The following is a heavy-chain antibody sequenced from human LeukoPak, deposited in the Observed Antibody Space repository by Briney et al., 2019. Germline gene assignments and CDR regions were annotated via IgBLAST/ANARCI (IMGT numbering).Heavy chain of an antibody. CDR2: IYYSGST. Sequence: PSETLSLTCTVSGGSISSSSYYWGWIRQPPGKGLEWIGSIYYSGSTYYNPSLKSRVTISVDTSKNQFSLKLSSVTAADTAVYYCARARDGGVVGYWGQGTLVTVSS. CDR1: GGSISSSSYY. CDR3: ARARDGGVVGY. J-gene: IGHJ4*02. D-gene: IGHD2-21*01. V-gene: IGHV4-39*07.